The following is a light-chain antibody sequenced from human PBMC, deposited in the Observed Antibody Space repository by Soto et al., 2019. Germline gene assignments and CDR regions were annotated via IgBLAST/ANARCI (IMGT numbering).Light chain of an antibody. V-gene: IGLV2-8*01. Sequence: QSALTQPPSASGSPGQSVTISCTGTSSDVGGYNYVSWYQQNPGKVPKLMIYEVNKWPSGAPDRFSGSKSGNTASLTVSGLQAEDEADYYCTSYAGGNNVFGTGTKVTVL. CDR3: TSYAGGNNV. CDR1: SSDVGGYNY. CDR2: EVN. J-gene: IGLJ1*01.